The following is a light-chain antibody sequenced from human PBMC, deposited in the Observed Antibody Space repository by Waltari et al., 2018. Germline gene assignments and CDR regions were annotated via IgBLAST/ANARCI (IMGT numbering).Light chain of an antibody. CDR3: QQRSKWPIT. J-gene: IGKJ5*01. Sequence: RRTRRSVSYSLCWYQNRPSHAPILLISAAARRATGIPAMFSGSGSVTDFTTTISRLAPEVFAVYYCQQRSKWPITFGPGARLEIK. CDR2: AAA. CDR1: RSVSYS. V-gene: IGKV3-11*01.